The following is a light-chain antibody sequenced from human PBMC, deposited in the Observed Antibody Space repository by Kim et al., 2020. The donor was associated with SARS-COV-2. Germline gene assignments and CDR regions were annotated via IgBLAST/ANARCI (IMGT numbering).Light chain of an antibody. CDR3: QQSYSTPYT. CDR2: VAY. J-gene: IGKJ2*01. CDR1: QSISVY. V-gene: IGKV1-39*01. Sequence: SASVGDRVTITCRASQSISVYLNWYQQKPGKAPKLLIHVAYSLQSGVPSRFSGGGSGTDFTLTISSLQPDDFATYYCQQSYSTPYTFGQGTKLEI.